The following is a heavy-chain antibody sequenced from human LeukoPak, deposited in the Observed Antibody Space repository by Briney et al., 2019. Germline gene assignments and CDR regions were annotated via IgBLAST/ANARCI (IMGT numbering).Heavy chain of an antibody. CDR1: GGSITTSTYY. CDR3: AKHYMGSYDNRGLDS. Sequence: SETLSLTCTVSGGSITTSTYYWGWIRQPPGKGLEWIGTIYYSGYTYYNPSLESRVTIFVDTSKNQFSLKLSSVTAADTAVYYCAKHYMGSYDNRGLDSWGQGTLVTVSS. D-gene: IGHD3-10*01. V-gene: IGHV4-39*01. CDR2: IYYSGYT. J-gene: IGHJ4*02.